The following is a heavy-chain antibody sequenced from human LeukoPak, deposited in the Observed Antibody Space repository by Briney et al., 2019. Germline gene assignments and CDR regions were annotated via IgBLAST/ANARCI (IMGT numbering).Heavy chain of an antibody. J-gene: IGHJ4*02. V-gene: IGHV4-59*01. D-gene: IGHD1-26*01. CDR2: IYYSGST. CDR1: GGSISSYY. Sequence: SETLSLTCTVSGGSISSYYWSWIRQPPGKGLEWIGYIYYSGSTNYNPSLKSRVTISVDTSKNQFSLKLSSVTAADTAVYYCARAGQWELLFDYWGQGTLVTVSS. CDR3: ARAGQWELLFDY.